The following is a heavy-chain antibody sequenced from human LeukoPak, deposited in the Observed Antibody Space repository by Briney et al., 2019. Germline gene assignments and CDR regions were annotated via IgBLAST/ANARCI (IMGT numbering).Heavy chain of an antibody. D-gene: IGHD1-26*01. CDR3: VRDMSGKYSFDY. V-gene: IGHV3-64D*06. CDR2: IHHNGEMT. Sequence: GGSLRLSCAASGFTLTWHVMHWVRQATGKALEYVSFIHHNGEMTSYAESVRGRFTVSRDNSKNTLFLELSSLRTDDTAVYYCVRDMSGKYSFDYWGQGTLVIVST. J-gene: IGHJ4*02. CDR1: GFTLTWHV.